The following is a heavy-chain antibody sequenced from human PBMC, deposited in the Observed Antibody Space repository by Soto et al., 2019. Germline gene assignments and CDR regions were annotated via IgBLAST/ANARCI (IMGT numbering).Heavy chain of an antibody. J-gene: IGHJ6*02. V-gene: IGHV3-23*01. CDR2: VNGGGAIT. CDR3: ARGHFGVTMDV. CDR1: EFTFSSYS. D-gene: IGHD3-3*01. Sequence: EVQLLESGGGLVQPGGSLRLSCAASEFTFSSYSMIWVRQAPGKGLEWVSGVNGGGAITYYAESLKGRFTISRDTSKNPLYLQMNSPRAEDTPVFYCARGHFGVTMDVWGQGTTVTVS.